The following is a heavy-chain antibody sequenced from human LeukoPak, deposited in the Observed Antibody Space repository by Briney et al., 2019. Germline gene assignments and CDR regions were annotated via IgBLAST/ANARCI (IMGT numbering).Heavy chain of an antibody. CDR1: GFTFSSSA. Sequence: GGSLRLSCAASGFTFSSSAMSWVRQAPGKGLEWVSDVSGSGGNTYYAGSVKGRFTISRDNSKNTLYLQMNSLTAEDTAVYYCARDGLYDYVWGSYPQNWGQGTLVTVSS. J-gene: IGHJ4*02. D-gene: IGHD3-16*02. CDR3: ARDGLYDYVWGSYPQN. CDR2: VSGSGGNT. V-gene: IGHV3-23*01.